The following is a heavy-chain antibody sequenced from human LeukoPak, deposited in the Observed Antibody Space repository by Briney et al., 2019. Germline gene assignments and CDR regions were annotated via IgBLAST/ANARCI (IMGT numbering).Heavy chain of an antibody. CDR1: GLTFSNYC. CDR3: AKSPDGYNPIDY. V-gene: IGHV3-7*03. D-gene: IGHD5-24*01. CDR2: IKRDGSEK. J-gene: IGHJ4*02. Sequence: PGGSLRLSCVVSGLTFSNYCMTWVRQAPGKGLEWVATIKRDGSEKFYVDSVKGRFTISRDNAKNSLYLQMNSLRGEDTALYYCAKSPDGYNPIDYWGQGTLVTVSS.